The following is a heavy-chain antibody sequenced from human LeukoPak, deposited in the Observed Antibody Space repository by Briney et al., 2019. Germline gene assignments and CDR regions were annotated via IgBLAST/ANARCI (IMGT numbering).Heavy chain of an antibody. V-gene: IGHV4-39*01. Sequence: PSETLSLTCTVPGGSISSSSYYWGWIRQPPGKWLEWIGSIYYSGSTYYNPSLKSRVTISVDTSKNQFSLKLSSVTAADTAVYYCARLLYCSSTSCLYYFDYWGQGTLVTVSS. CDR1: GGSISSSSYY. D-gene: IGHD2-2*01. CDR3: ARLLYCSSTSCLYYFDY. CDR2: IYYSGST. J-gene: IGHJ4*02.